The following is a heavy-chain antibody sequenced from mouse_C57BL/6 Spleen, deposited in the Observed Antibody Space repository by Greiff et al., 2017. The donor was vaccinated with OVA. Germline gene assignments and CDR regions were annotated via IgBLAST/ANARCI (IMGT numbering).Heavy chain of an antibody. J-gene: IGHJ2*01. CDR1: GFTFSDYY. CDR2: INYDGSST. Sequence: DVKLVESEGGLVQPGSSMKLSCTASGFTFSDYYMAWVRQVPEKGLEWVANINYDGSSTYYLDSLKSRFIISRDNAKNILYLQMSSLKSEDTATYYCARDGGYFDYRGEGTTRTVSS. V-gene: IGHV5-16*01. CDR3: ARDGGYFDY.